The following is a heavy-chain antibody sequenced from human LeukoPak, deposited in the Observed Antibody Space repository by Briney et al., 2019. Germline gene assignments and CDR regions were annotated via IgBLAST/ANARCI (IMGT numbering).Heavy chain of an antibody. CDR1: GFTLSNYN. J-gene: IGHJ4*02. CDR3: ARDEPGYHCFDY. V-gene: IGHV3-21*01. CDR2: ITNNSSYL. Sequence: GGSLRLSCAASGFTLSNYNLNWVRQAPGKGLEWVSSITNNSSYLYYADSVRGRFIISRDNAKNSLYLQMNSLRAEDTAVYYCARDEPGYHCFDYWGQGTLVTVSS. D-gene: IGHD3-9*01.